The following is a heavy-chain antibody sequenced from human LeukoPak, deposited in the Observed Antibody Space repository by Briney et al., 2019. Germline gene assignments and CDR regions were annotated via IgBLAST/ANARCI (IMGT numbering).Heavy chain of an antibody. J-gene: IGHJ6*02. D-gene: IGHD3-16*01. CDR3: ARSGGYGMDV. CDR1: GFTFGDHI. V-gene: IGHV3-11*01. Sequence: GGSLRLSCAASGFTFGDHIMNWVRQLPGKRLEWVAYVSGSGSTVYYADSVKGRFTISRDNAKNSLYLQMNSLRAEDTAVYYCARSGGYGMDVWGQGTTDTVSS. CDR2: VSGSGSTV.